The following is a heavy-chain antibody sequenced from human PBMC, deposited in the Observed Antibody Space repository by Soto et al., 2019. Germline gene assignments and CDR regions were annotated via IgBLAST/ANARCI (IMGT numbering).Heavy chain of an antibody. D-gene: IGHD3-3*01. V-gene: IGHV1-69*01. CDR2: IIPIFGTA. Sequence: QVQLVQSGAEVKKPGSSVNVSCKASGGTFSSYAISWVRQAPGQGLEWMGGIIPIFGTANYAQKFQGRVTITADESTSPAYMELRSLRSEDTAVYYCARVRDFWSGYRDGGGNWFDPWGQGTLVTVCS. CDR3: ARVRDFWSGYRDGGGNWFDP. J-gene: IGHJ5*02. CDR1: GGTFSSYA.